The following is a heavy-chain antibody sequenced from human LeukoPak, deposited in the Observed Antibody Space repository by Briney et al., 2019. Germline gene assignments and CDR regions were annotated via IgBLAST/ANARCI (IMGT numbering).Heavy chain of an antibody. D-gene: IGHD1-26*01. CDR3: ARGSYGWFDP. V-gene: IGHV4-59*01. J-gene: IGHJ5*02. CDR1: GDSISSYF. CDR2: IYHSGTS. Sequence: SETLSLTCTVSGDSISSYFWTWIRQPPGKGLEWIGFIYHSGTSSYNPSLKSRLTMSVDTSKNQVSLKLNSVTAADTAIYYCARGSYGWFDPWGQGTLVAVSS.